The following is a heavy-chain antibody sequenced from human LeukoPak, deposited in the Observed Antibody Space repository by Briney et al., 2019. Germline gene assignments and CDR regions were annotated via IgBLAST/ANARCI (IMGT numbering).Heavy chain of an antibody. CDR3: AREYGDQGTRNFDY. CDR1: GGSISSCY. CDR2: IYYSGST. V-gene: IGHV4-59*08. Sequence: SETLSLTCTISGGSISSCYWSWIRQPPGKGLEWIGYIYYSGSTNYNPSLKSRVTISVDTSKNQFSLKLSSVTAADTAVYYCAREYGDQGTRNFDYWGQGGLVTVSS. J-gene: IGHJ4*02. D-gene: IGHD4-17*01.